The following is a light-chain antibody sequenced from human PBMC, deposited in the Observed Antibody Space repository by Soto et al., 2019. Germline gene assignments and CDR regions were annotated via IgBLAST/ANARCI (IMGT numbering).Light chain of an antibody. CDR2: AAS. CDR1: QGISRW. J-gene: IGKJ4*01. CDR3: QQADSFPLT. Sequence: IQMTQSPSSVSASVGDRVTITCRASQGISRWLDWYQQKPGKAPKLLIYAASNLQSGFPSRFSGSGSGTDFTLTISSLQPEDFATYYCQQADSFPLTFGGGTKVEI. V-gene: IGKV1-12*01.